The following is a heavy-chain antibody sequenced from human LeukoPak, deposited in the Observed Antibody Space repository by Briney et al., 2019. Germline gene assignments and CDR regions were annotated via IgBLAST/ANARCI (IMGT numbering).Heavy chain of an antibody. D-gene: IGHD5-12*01. CDR2: IKQDGSEK. CDR1: GFTFSSYW. V-gene: IGHV3-7*01. CDR3: ASRRDADIVATIYY. Sequence: GGSLRLSCAASGFTFSSYWMSWVRQAPGKGLEWVANIKQDGSEKYYVDSVKGRFTISRDNAKNSLYLQMNSLRAEDTAVYYCASRRDADIVATIYYWGQGTLVTVSS. J-gene: IGHJ4*02.